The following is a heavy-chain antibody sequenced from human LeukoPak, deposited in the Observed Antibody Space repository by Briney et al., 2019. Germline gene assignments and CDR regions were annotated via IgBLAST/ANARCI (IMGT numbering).Heavy chain of an antibody. D-gene: IGHD6-25*01. CDR1: GGSIRGHY. J-gene: IGHJ6*03. V-gene: IGHV4-59*11. CDR3: ARSVAGSSFYYMDV. CDR2: IFHSGTT. Sequence: PSETLSLICSVSGGSIRGHYWSWIRRPPGKGLEWIAYIFHSGTTNYNPSLKSRVSISRDMSKNHVSLKMSSVTAADTAVYYCARSVAGSSFYYMDVWGNGTTVTVSS.